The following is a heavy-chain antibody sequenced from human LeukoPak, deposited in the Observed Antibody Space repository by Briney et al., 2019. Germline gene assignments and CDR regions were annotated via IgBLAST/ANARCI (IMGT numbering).Heavy chain of an antibody. Sequence: HAGGSLRLSCAASGFTFSSYGMHWVRQAPGKGLEWVAVIWYDGNNKYYADSVKGRFTISRDNSKNTLYLQMNSLRAEDTAVYYCARSTSSEYEIDHFDYGGQGTLVTVSS. CDR3: ARSTSSEYEIDHFDY. CDR2: IWYDGNNK. CDR1: GFTFSSYG. J-gene: IGHJ4*02. V-gene: IGHV3-33*01. D-gene: IGHD3-9*01.